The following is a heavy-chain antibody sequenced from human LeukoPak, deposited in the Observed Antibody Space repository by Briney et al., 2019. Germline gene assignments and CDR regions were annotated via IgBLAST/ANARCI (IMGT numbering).Heavy chain of an antibody. Sequence: GRSLRLSCAASGFTLSSYGMHWVRQAPGKGLEWVAVIWYDGSNKYYADSVEGRFTISRDNSKNTLYLQMNSLRAEDTAVYYCAKDMGYDFWSGYYTGGMDYWGQGTLVTVSS. CDR3: AKDMGYDFWSGYYTGGMDY. CDR2: IWYDGSNK. J-gene: IGHJ4*02. D-gene: IGHD3-3*01. V-gene: IGHV3-33*06. CDR1: GFTLSSYG.